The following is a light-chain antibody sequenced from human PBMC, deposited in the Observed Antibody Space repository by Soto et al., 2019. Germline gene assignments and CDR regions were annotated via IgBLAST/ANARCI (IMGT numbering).Light chain of an antibody. CDR2: DVS. CDR1: SSDVGGYNY. CDR3: SSYTGSTTLHYV. V-gene: IGLV2-14*01. Sequence: QSALTQPASVSGSPGQSITISCTGTSSDVGGYNYVSWYQQHPGTAPKLLIYDVSNRPSGASNRFSGSKSGNTASLTISGLQAEDEADYYCSSYTGSTTLHYVFGTGTKLTVL. J-gene: IGLJ1*01.